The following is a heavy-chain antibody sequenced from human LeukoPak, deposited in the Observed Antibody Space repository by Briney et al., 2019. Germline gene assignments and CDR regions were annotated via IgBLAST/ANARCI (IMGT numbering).Heavy chain of an antibody. D-gene: IGHD6-19*01. Sequence: AASVKVSCKASGYTFTSYAMHWVRQAPGQRLEWMGWISAYNGNTNCAQKLQGRVTMTTDTSTSTAYMELRSLRSDDTAVYYCAITGYSSGWPPGEGGSFDYWGQGTLVTVSS. J-gene: IGHJ4*02. CDR1: GYTFTSYA. V-gene: IGHV1-18*01. CDR3: AITGYSSGWPPGEGGSFDY. CDR2: ISAYNGNT.